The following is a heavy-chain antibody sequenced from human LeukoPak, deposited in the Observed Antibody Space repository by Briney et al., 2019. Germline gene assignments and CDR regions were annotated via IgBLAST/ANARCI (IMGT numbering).Heavy chain of an antibody. Sequence: PGGSLRLSCAASGFTFSSYSMNWVRQAPGKGLGWVSSISSSSSYIYYAGSVKGRFTVSRDNAKNSLYLQMNSLRAEDTAVYYCARDGGYGSGSYYIDWGQGTLVTVSS. V-gene: IGHV3-21*01. CDR2: ISSSSSYI. CDR3: ARDGGYGSGSYYID. J-gene: IGHJ4*02. CDR1: GFTFSSYS. D-gene: IGHD3-10*01.